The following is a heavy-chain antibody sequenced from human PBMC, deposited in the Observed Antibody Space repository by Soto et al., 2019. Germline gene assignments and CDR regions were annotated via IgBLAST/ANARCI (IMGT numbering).Heavy chain of an antibody. D-gene: IGHD4-17*01. CDR2: LNSDGSFT. CDR3: TRGIYDYGDYAGFDF. V-gene: IGHV3-74*01. J-gene: IGHJ4*02. Sequence: GKGPEWVSRLNSDGSFTSYADSVKGLFTVSRDNAKNTVYLQMNSLRVEDTAVYYCTRGIYDYGDYAGFDFWGQGTLVTVYS.